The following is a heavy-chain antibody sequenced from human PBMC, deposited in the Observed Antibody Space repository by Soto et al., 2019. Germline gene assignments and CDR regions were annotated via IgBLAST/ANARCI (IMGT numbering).Heavy chain of an antibody. CDR2: IGTAGDT. CDR3: AREGTYCSGGSCYYYGMDV. V-gene: IGHV3-13*01. D-gene: IGHD2-15*01. Sequence: GGSLRLSCAASGFTFSSYDMHWVRQATGKGLEWVSAIGTAGDTYYPGSVKGRFTISRENAKNSLYLQMNSLRAEDTAVYYCAREGTYCSGGSCYYYGMDVWGQGTTVTVSS. CDR1: GFTFSSYD. J-gene: IGHJ6*02.